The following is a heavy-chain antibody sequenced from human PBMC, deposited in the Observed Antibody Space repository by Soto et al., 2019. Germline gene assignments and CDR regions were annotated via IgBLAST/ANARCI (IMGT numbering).Heavy chain of an antibody. V-gene: IGHV4-4*07. CDR2: IYTSGST. D-gene: IGHD3-22*01. J-gene: IGHJ4*02. CDR3: ARERDDYYDSSGSIDY. Sequence: PSETLSLTCTVSGGSISSYYWSWIRQPAGKGLEWIGRIYTSGSTNYNPSLKSRVTMSVDTSKNQFSLKLSSVTAADTAMYYCARERDDYYDSSGSIDYWGQGTLVTVSS. CDR1: GGSISSYY.